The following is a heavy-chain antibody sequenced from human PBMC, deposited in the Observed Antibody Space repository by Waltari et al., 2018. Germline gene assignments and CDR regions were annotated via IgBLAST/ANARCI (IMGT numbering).Heavy chain of an antibody. CDR1: GFTFSSYA. J-gene: IGHJ4*02. CDR3: AKGAMFRGYDY. CDR2: ISGSGGST. D-gene: IGHD3-10*02. Sequence: EVQLLESGGGLVQPGGSLRLSCAASGFTFSSYAVSWVRQAPGKGLEWVSAISGSGGSTYYADAVKGRFTNSRENSKNTLYLQMSSLRAEDTAVYYCAKGAMFRGYDYWGQGTLVTVSS. V-gene: IGHV3-23*01.